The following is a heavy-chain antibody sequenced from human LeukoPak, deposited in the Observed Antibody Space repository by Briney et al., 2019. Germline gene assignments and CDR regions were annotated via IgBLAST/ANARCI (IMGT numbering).Heavy chain of an antibody. CDR3: ARVDSSGWLIYGMDV. V-gene: IGHV3-30-3*01. D-gene: IGHD6-19*01. CDR1: GFIFSSYA. J-gene: IGHJ6*02. Sequence: GRSLRLSCAASGFIFSSYAMHWVRQAPGKGLEWVAAISYDGSNKFSADSVRGRFTISRDNSRNTVYLQMNNLRTEDTAVYYCARVDSSGWLIYGMDVWGQGTTVTVSS. CDR2: ISYDGSNK.